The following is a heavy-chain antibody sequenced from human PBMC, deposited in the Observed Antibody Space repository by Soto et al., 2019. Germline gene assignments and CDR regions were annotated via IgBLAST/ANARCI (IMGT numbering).Heavy chain of an antibody. Sequence: ESGPTPVNPTQPLTQTCTFSGFSFTTAGVAVAWIRQTPGGALEWLTLIYYNDDRRFSPSLNTRLTITGDTSKNQVVLSLTNVEQADTATYFCPHSECCYWILCIDFSDQEPSVTVCS. D-gene: IGHD2-15*01. J-gene: IGHJ4*02. CDR2: IYYNDDR. V-gene: IGHV2-5*01. CDR3: PHSECCYWILCIDF. CDR1: GFSFTTAGVA.